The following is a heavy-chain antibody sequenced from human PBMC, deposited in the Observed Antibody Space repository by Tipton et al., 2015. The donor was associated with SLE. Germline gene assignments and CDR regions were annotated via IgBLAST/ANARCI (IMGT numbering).Heavy chain of an antibody. J-gene: IGHJ4*02. V-gene: IGHV4-34*01. D-gene: IGHD6-13*01. CDR1: GGSFSGYY. CDR2: IDHSGRT. Sequence: TLSLTCAVYGGSFSGYYWSWPRPPPGKGLEGIGEIDHSGRTDYNPSLKSRVTLSVDTSNNQFSLKFTSMTAADTAVYYCARVQQLEYFDYWGQGTLVTVSS. CDR3: ARVQQLEYFDY.